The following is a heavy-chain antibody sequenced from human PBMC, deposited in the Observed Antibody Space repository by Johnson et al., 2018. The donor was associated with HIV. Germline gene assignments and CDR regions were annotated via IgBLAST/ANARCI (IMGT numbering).Heavy chain of an antibody. Sequence: QMQLVESGGGVVQPGRSLRLSCADSGFTFSSYAMHWVRQAPGKGLEWVAVISYDGSNKYYADSVKGRFTISRDNSKNTLYLQMNSLRAEDTAVYYCARDLSMIVVANAFDIWGQGTMVTVSS. J-gene: IGHJ3*02. CDR2: ISYDGSNK. D-gene: IGHD3-22*01. CDR1: GFTFSSYA. CDR3: ARDLSMIVVANAFDI. V-gene: IGHV3-30-3*01.